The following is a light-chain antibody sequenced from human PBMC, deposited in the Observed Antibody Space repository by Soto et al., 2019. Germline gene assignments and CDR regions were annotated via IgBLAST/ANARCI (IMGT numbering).Light chain of an antibody. CDR2: GTS. CDR1: HSVSSN. J-gene: IGKJ4*01. Sequence: EIVMTQSPATLSVSPGERATLSCRASHSVSSNLAWYQQKPGQAPRHLIYGTSTRATGIPVRFSGSGSGTEFTVTISSLQSEDSAIYFCQQYNDWPLTFGGGTKVEIK. V-gene: IGKV3-15*01. CDR3: QQYNDWPLT.